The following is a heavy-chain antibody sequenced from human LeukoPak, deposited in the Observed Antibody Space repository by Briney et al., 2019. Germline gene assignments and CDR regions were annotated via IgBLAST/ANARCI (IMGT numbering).Heavy chain of an antibody. V-gene: IGHV1-8*01. CDR2: MNPNSGNT. CDR1: GYTFTNYD. Sequence: KPGASVKVSCTASGYTFTNYDINWVRQATGQGLEWMGWMNPNSGNTGYAQKFKGRVTMTRNTSISTAYMELSSLRSEDTAVYYCARALGPYGSGSYYNPPDYWGQGTLVTVSS. J-gene: IGHJ4*02. CDR3: ARALGPYGSGSYYNPPDY. D-gene: IGHD3-10*01.